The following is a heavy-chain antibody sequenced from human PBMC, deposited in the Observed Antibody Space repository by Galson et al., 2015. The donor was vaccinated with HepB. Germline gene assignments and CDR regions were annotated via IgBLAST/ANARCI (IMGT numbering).Heavy chain of an antibody. D-gene: IGHD2-15*01. CDR3: ARETPDTYYFDY. V-gene: IGHV1-46*01. J-gene: IGHJ4*02. CDR2: IFAGGGST. CDR1: GHTLTNYH. Sequence: SVKVSCKASGHTLTNYHFHWVRQAPGQGPEWMGKIFAGGGSTRYAERFQGRVTLTRDSSTGTIYMEVSSLRSDDTAVYYCARETPDTYYFDYWGQGTLVTVSS.